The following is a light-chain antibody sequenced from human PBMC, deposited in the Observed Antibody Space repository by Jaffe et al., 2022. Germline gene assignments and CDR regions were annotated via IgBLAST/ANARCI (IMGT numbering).Light chain of an antibody. CDR2: DVR. CDR1: SSDVGSYDY. Sequence: QSALTQPASVSGSPGQSITISCTGTSSDVGSYDYVSWYQQHPGKVPKLMIYDVRHRPSGVSNRFSGSKSGNTASLTISGLQAEDEADYYCSSCTSSTTLVFGGGTKLTVL. V-gene: IGLV2-14*03. J-gene: IGLJ2*01. CDR3: SSCTSSTTLV.